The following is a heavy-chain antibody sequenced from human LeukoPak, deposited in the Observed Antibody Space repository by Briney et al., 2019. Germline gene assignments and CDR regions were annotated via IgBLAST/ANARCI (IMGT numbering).Heavy chain of an antibody. V-gene: IGHV3-23*01. CDR1: GFTFSSYA. CDR3: AKGRYSSSSVYYFDY. Sequence: GGSLRLSCAASGFTFSSYAMSWVRQAPGKGLEWVSAISNSGGSTYYADSVKGRFTISRDNSKSTLSLQMNSLRAEDTAVYYCAKGRYSSSSVYYFDYWGRGTLVTVSS. D-gene: IGHD6-6*01. J-gene: IGHJ4*02. CDR2: ISNSGGST.